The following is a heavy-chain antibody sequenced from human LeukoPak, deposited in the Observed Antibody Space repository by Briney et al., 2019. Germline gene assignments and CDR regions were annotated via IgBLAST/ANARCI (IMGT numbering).Heavy chain of an antibody. CDR2: FDPEDGET. D-gene: IGHD3-22*01. Sequence: GASVKVSCKVSGNTLTELSMHWVRQAPGKGLEWMGGFDPEDGETIHAQKFQGRVTMTEDTSTDTAYMELSSLRSEDTAVYYCATVGGLKGTYNYDGSGYYYGYWGQGTLVTVSS. J-gene: IGHJ4*02. CDR3: ATVGGLKGTYNYDGSGYYYGY. V-gene: IGHV1-24*01. CDR1: GNTLTELS.